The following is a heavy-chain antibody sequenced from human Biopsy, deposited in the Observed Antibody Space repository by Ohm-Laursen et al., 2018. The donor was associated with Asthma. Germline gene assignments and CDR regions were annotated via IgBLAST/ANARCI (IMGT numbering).Heavy chain of an antibody. V-gene: IGHV3-9*01. J-gene: IGHJ4*01. CDR1: GFSFDDCA. D-gene: IGHD3-22*01. Sequence: SLRLSCAASGFSFDDCAMHWVRQAPGKGLEWVSSISWNSGNIDYADSVKGRFTISRDNAKNSLYLQMQSLRPEDTAFYYCAKSADYYYSTDYLDFWGRGTLVTVSS. CDR3: AKSADYYYSTDYLDF. CDR2: ISWNSGNI.